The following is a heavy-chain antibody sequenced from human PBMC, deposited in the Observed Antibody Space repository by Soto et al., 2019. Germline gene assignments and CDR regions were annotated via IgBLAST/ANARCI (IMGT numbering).Heavy chain of an antibody. CDR3: AKWSLAYYDFWSGSDWFDP. V-gene: IGHV3-30*18. J-gene: IGHJ5*02. D-gene: IGHD3-3*01. CDR2: ISYDGSNK. CDR1: GFTFSSYC. Sequence: GVSPGLSFAASGFTFSSYCMHWVRQAPGKGLEWVAVISYDGSNKYYADSVKGRFTISRDNSKNTLYLQMNSLRAEDTAVYYCAKWSLAYYDFWSGSDWFDPSGQATLVTVFS.